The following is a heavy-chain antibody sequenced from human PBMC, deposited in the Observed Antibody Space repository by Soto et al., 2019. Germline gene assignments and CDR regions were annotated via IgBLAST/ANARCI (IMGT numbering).Heavy chain of an antibody. D-gene: IGHD2-2*01. Sequence: GGSLRLSCVASGFTFSGYGMHWVRQAPGKGLEWVAVIWYDGSNKYCADSVKGRFTISRDNSKNTLYLQMNSLRAEDTATYYCARDRYCSSISCQGWFDPWGQGTLVTVSS. CDR2: IWYDGSNK. J-gene: IGHJ5*02. V-gene: IGHV3-33*01. CDR1: GFTFSGYG. CDR3: ARDRYCSSISCQGWFDP.